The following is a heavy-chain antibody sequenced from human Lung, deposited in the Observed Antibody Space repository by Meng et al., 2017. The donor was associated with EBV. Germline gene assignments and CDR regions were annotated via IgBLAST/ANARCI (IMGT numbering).Heavy chain of an antibody. CDR2: IYDSGST. CDR3: AREYSSSSGLPGP. V-gene: IGHV4-30-4*08. D-gene: IGHD6-6*01. Sequence: QESGPGLVKPSQTLSLTCTVSGGSIRFGDYYWSWIRQPPGKGLEWIGYIYDSGSTSYNPSLMSRVTISVDTSRNQFSLKLTSVTAADTAVYYCAREYSSSSGLPGPWGQGTLVTVFS. CDR1: GGSIRFGDYY. J-gene: IGHJ5*02.